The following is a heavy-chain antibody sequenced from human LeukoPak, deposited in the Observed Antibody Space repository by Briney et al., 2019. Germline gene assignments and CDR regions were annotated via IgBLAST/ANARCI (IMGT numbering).Heavy chain of an antibody. CDR2: IYYSGST. J-gene: IGHJ4*02. CDR1: GGSISSCGYY. CDR3: ARVDTAMVRVY. V-gene: IGHV4-31*03. D-gene: IGHD5-18*01. Sequence: PSETLSLTCTVSGGSISSCGYYWSWIRQHPGKGLEWIGYIYYSGSTYYNPSLKSRVTISVDTSKNQFSLKLSSVTAADTAVYYCARVDTAMVRVYWGQGTLVTVSS.